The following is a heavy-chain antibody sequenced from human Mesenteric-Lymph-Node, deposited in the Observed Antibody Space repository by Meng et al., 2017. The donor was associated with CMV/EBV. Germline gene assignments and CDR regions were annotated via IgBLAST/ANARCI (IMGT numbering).Heavy chain of an antibody. CDR3: ARSYYYDGSGYYEAEYFQH. Sequence: DGYCCSWIRQHPGKGLEWIGYINYSGSAYYNPSLKSRLIISADTSKNHFSLKLTSVTAADTAVYYCARSYYYDGSGYYEAEYFQHWGQGTLVTVSS. CDR1: DGYC. CDR2: INYSGSA. V-gene: IGHV4-31*02. J-gene: IGHJ1*01. D-gene: IGHD3-22*01.